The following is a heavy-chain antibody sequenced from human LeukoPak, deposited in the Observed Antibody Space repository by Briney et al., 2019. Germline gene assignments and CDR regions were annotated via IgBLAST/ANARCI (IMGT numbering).Heavy chain of an antibody. CDR3: ARAAYCGGDCYPVDY. V-gene: IGHV1-2*02. Sequence: ASVKVSCKASGYTFTGYYMHWVRQAPGQGLEWMGWINPNSGGTNYAQKFQGRVTMTRDTSISTAYMELSRLRSDDTAVYYCARAAYCGGDCYPVDYWGQGTLVTVSS. CDR1: GYTFTGYY. J-gene: IGHJ4*02. D-gene: IGHD2-21*02. CDR2: INPNSGGT.